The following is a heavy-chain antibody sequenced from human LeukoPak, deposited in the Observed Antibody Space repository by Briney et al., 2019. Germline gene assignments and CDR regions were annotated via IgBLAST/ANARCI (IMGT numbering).Heavy chain of an antibody. D-gene: IGHD4-11*01. J-gene: IGHJ3*02. Sequence: GGSLRLSCAVSGFTVTNNYMNWVRQAPGKGLEWVSSISSSTTTIYYADSVKGRFTISRDNAKNSLYLQMNSLRDEDTAVYYCARDAAYSAFNMWGQGQWSPSLQ. CDR3: ARDAAYSAFNM. CDR2: ISSSTTTI. CDR1: GFTVTNNY. V-gene: IGHV3-48*02.